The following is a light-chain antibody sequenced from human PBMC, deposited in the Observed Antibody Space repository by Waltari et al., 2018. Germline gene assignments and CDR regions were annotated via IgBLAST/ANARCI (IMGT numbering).Light chain of an antibody. V-gene: IGLV3-19*01. CDR2: GKN. CDR1: SLIMYY. CDR3: SDRDSGGNHHVV. J-gene: IGLJ2*01. Sequence: SSELTQDPAASVALGQTVRITCQGDSLIMYYASWYQQKPGQAPILVIYGKNNRPSGIPDRFSGSSSGNTASLTITGAQAADEADDYCSDRDSGGNHHVVFGGGTKLAVL.